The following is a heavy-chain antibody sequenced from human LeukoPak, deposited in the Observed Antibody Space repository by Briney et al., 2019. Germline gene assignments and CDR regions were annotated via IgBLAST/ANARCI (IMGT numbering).Heavy chain of an antibody. V-gene: IGHV1-2*06. CDR1: GYTFTGYY. Sequence: ASVKVSCKASGYTFTGYYMHWVRQAPGQGLEWMGRINPNSGGTNYAQKFQGRVTMTRDTSISTAYMELSRLRSDDTAVYYCAVDFWSGYSNKYYFDYWGQGTLVTVPS. J-gene: IGHJ4*02. CDR2: INPNSGGT. CDR3: AVDFWSGYSNKYYFDY. D-gene: IGHD3-3*01.